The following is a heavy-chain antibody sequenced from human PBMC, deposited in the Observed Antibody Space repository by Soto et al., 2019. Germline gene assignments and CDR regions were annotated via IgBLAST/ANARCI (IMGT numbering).Heavy chain of an antibody. V-gene: IGHV3-30*18. CDR2: ISHDGSKK. Sequence: GGSLRLSCAASGFTFSTHGMHWVRQAPGKGPEWVAVISHDGSKKYYVESVEGRFSISRDNSKSIVHLQMNNVRTENTAVYYCAKDKGPYYDFWSGQRWFDPWGQGTLVTVSS. J-gene: IGHJ5*02. CDR1: GFTFSTHG. D-gene: IGHD3-3*01. CDR3: AKDKGPYYDFWSGQRWFDP.